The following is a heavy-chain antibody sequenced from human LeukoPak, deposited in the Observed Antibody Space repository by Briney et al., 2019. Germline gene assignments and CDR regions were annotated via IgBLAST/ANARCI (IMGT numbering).Heavy chain of an antibody. CDR2: IYTSGNT. D-gene: IGHD3-10*01. Sequence: SETLSLTCTVSGGSISNYYWSWIRQPAGKGLEWIGRIYTSGNTDCNPSLKSRVTMSVDTSKNQFSLKLSSVTAADTAVYYCARDGDLYGSGSYFKAYYFDYWGQGTLVTVSS. V-gene: IGHV4-4*07. CDR3: ARDGDLYGSGSYFKAYYFDY. CDR1: GGSISNYY. J-gene: IGHJ4*02.